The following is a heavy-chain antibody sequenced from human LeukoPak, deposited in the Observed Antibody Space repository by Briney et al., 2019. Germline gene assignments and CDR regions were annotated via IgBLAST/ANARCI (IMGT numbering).Heavy chain of an antibody. CDR3: ARDRHGSDNYYYYYGMDV. D-gene: IGHD3-10*01. J-gene: IGHJ6*02. Sequence: GGSLRLSCAASGFTFSSYSMNWVRQAPGKGLEWVSSISSSSSYIYYADSVKGRFTISRDNAKNSLYLQMNSLRAEDTAVYYCARDRHGSDNYYYYYGMDVWGQGTTVTVSS. CDR1: GFTFSSYS. CDR2: ISSSSSYI. V-gene: IGHV3-21*01.